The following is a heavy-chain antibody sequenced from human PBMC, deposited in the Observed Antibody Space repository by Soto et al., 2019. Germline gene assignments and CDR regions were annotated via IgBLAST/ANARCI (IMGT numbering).Heavy chain of an antibody. Sequence: QVQLVQSGAEVKKPGSSVKVSCKASGGTFSSYAISWVRQAPGQGLEWMGGIIPIFGTANYAQKFQGRVTITADESTSTAYMELSSVRSEDTAVYYCARDASSAAGTPYYYYGMDVWGQGTTVTVSS. D-gene: IGHD6-13*01. CDR3: ARDASSAAGTPYYYYGMDV. CDR1: GGTFSSYA. J-gene: IGHJ6*02. V-gene: IGHV1-69*01. CDR2: IIPIFGTA.